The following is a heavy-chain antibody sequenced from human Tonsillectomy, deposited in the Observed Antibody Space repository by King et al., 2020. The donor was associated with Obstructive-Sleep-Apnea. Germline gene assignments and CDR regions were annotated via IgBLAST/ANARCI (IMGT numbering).Heavy chain of an antibody. CDR1: GFTFSSYG. V-gene: IGHV3-30*18. J-gene: IGHJ4*02. CDR2: ISYDGTKK. D-gene: IGHD1-26*01. Sequence: VQLVESGGGVVQPGRSLSLSCAASGFTFSSYGIHWVRQAPGKGLEWVSVISYDGTKKYYADSVKGRFTISRDNSKNTLYLQMNSLRAEDTAVYYCAKDRSDSGSYPYYFDYWGQGTLVTVSS. CDR3: AKDRSDSGSYPYYFDY.